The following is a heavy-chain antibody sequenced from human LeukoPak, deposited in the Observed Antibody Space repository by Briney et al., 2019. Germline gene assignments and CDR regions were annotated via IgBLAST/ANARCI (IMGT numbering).Heavy chain of an antibody. D-gene: IGHD4-17*01. CDR1: GGSISSSSYY. CDR2: IYYSGST. Sequence: PSETLSLTCTVSGGSISSSSYYWGWIRQPPGKGLEWIGSIYYSGSTYYNPSLKSRVTISVDTSKNQFSLKLSSVTAADTAVYYCARDRTTRIDYWGQGTLVTVSS. CDR3: ARDRTTRIDY. V-gene: IGHV4-39*07. J-gene: IGHJ4*02.